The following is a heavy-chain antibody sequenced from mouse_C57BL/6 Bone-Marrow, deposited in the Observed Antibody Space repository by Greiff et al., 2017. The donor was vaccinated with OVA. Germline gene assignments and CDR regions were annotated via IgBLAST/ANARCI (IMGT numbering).Heavy chain of an antibody. J-gene: IGHJ2*01. CDR1: GYTFTSYW. V-gene: IGHV1-64*01. CDR2: IHPNSGST. Sequence: QVQLKQPGAELVKPGASVKLSCKASGYTFTSYWMHWVKQRPGQGLEWIGMIHPNSGSTNYNEKFKSKATLTVDKSSSTAYMQLSSLTSEDSAVYYCASQTFITTVVPDYWGQGTTRTVSS. D-gene: IGHD1-1*01. CDR3: ASQTFITTVVPDY.